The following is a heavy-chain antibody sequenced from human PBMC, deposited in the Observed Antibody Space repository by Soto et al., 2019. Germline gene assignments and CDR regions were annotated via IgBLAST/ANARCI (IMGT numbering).Heavy chain of an antibody. J-gene: IGHJ4*02. CDR2: ISISSSYI. Sequence: PGGSLRLSCAASGFTFGSHSMNWVRQAPGKGLEWLSSISISSSYIYYADSVKGRFTISRDNAKNSLFLQMNSLRAEDTAVYYCAKDGYCSGGSWDRTPCHFDYWGQGTLVTVSS. D-gene: IGHD2-15*01. V-gene: IGHV3-21*06. CDR3: AKDGYCSGGSWDRTPCHFDY. CDR1: GFTFGSHS.